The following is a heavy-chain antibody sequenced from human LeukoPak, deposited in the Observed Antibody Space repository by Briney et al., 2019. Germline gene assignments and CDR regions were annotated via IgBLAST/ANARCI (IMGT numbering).Heavy chain of an antibody. CDR1: GFTFSIYS. D-gene: IGHD1-26*01. Sequence: GGSLRLSCATSGFTFSIYSMNWVRQAPGKGLEWVSSISSSSSYIYYADSVKGRFTISRDNAKNTLYLQMNSLRAEDTAIYYCARVSGGSYSPFDSWGLGTLVTVSS. J-gene: IGHJ4*02. CDR3: ARVSGGSYSPFDS. CDR2: ISSSSSYI. V-gene: IGHV3-21*01.